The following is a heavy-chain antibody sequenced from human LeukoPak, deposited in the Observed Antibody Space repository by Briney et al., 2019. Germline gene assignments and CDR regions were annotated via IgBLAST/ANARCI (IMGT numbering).Heavy chain of an antibody. CDR3: ARDGTYSYGMDV. J-gene: IGHJ6*02. CDR1: GFTFSSYS. D-gene: IGHD3-10*01. V-gene: IGHV3-21*01. Sequence: GGSLRLSCAASGFTFSSYSMNWVRQAPGKGLEWVSSISSSSSYIYYADSVKGRFTISRDNAKNSLYLQMNSLRAEDTAVYYCARDGTYSYGMDVWGQGTTVTVSS. CDR2: ISSSSSYI.